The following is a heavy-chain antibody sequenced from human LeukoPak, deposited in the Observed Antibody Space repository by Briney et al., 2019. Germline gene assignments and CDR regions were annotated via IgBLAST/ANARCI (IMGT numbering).Heavy chain of an antibody. CDR2: INQDGSEK. Sequence: GGSLRLSCAASGFTFSDYWMTWVRQAPGKGLEWVANINQDGSEKNYVDSVKGRFTISRDNAKNSLYLQMNSLRAEDTAVYYCARDYNYYGSGSSGGDYWGQGTLVTVSS. J-gene: IGHJ4*02. D-gene: IGHD3-10*01. V-gene: IGHV3-7*01. CDR1: GFTFSDYW. CDR3: ARDYNYYGSGSSGGDY.